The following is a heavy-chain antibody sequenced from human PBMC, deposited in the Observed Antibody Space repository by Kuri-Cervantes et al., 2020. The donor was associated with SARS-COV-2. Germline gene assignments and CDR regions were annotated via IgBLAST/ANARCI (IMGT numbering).Heavy chain of an antibody. CDR1: GFTFSSYA. V-gene: IGHV3-30*04. J-gene: IGHJ6*02. CDR3: AKDLIYGARAYGGYYGMDV. CDR2: ISYDGSNK. D-gene: IGHD4-23*01. Sequence: GESLKISCAASGFTFSSYAMHWVRQAPGKGLEWVAVISYDGSNKYYADSVKGRFTISRDNSKNTLYLQMNSPRAEDTAVYYCAKDLIYGARAYGGYYGMDVWGQGATVTVSS.